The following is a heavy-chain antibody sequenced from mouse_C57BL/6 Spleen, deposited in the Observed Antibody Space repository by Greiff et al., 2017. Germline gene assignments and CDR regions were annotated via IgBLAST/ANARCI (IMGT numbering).Heavy chain of an antibody. Sequence: VQLKESGPELVKPGASVKISCKASGYSFTDYNMNWVKQSNGKSLEWIGVINPNYGTTSYNQKFKGKATLTVDQSSSTAYMQLNSLTAEDSAVYYCASSYDPRRFAYWGQGTLVTVSA. CDR3: ASSYDPRRFAY. D-gene: IGHD1-1*01. J-gene: IGHJ3*01. CDR2: INPNYGTT. V-gene: IGHV1-39*01. CDR1: GYSFTDYN.